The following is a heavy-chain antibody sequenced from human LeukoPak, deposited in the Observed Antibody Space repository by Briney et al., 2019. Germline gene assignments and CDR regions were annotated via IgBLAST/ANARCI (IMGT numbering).Heavy chain of an antibody. V-gene: IGHV3-30*03. CDR2: ISHEGSEK. CDR3: ARTREQWQVLDY. J-gene: IGHJ4*02. D-gene: IGHD6-19*01. CDR1: GFTFSNYG. Sequence: GGSLRLSCAASGFTFSNYGMHWVRQAPGMGLEWVAVISHEGSEKYHADSVKGRFTISRDNSKNMVYLQMNSLSPEDTAVYYCARTREQWQVLDYWGQGTLVTVSS.